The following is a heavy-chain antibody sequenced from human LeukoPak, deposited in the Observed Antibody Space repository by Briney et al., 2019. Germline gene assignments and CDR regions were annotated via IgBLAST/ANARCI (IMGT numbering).Heavy chain of an antibody. CDR1: GFTFSSYG. CDR3: ARGSAGGYFDY. V-gene: IGHV3-33*01. Sequence: GGSLRLSCAASGFTFSSYGMHWVRQAPGKGLEWVAVIWYDGSNKYYADSVKGRFTISRDNSKNTLYLQMNSLRAEDTAVYYCARGSAGGYFDYWGQGTLVTVSS. CDR2: IWYDGSNK. J-gene: IGHJ4*02. D-gene: IGHD6-19*01.